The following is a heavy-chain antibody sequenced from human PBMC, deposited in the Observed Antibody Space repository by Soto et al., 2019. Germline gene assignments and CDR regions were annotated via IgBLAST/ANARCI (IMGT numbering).Heavy chain of an antibody. J-gene: IGHJ4*02. Sequence: GGSLRLSCAASRFTFSSYGMHWVRQAPGKGLEWVAVISYDGNNKNYADSVKGRFIISRDNSKDTLFLQMNSLRGDDTAIYYCAKDLALPRLATVGSFDYWGQGTLVTVSS. CDR3: AKDLALPRLATVGSFDY. CDR2: ISYDGNNK. CDR1: RFTFSSYG. D-gene: IGHD6-13*01. V-gene: IGHV3-30*18.